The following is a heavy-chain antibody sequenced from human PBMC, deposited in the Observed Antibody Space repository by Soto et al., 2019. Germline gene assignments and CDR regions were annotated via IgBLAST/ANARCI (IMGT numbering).Heavy chain of an antibody. Sequence: GGSLRLSCAASGFTFSSYAMSWVRQAPGKGLEWVSAISGSGGSTYYADSVKGRFTISRDNSKNTLYLQMNSLRAEDTAVYYCAKASSAENDYGDFLDYWGQGILVTVSS. D-gene: IGHD4-17*01. CDR2: ISGSGGST. J-gene: IGHJ4*02. CDR1: GFTFSSYA. CDR3: AKASSAENDYGDFLDY. V-gene: IGHV3-23*01.